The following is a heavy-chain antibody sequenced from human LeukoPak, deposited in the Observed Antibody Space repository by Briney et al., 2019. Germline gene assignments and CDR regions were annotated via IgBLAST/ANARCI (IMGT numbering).Heavy chain of an antibody. CDR3: ARVDSSSWYIDY. D-gene: IGHD6-13*01. J-gene: IGHJ4*02. Sequence: PSGTLSLTCTVSGGSISSYYWSWIRQPPGKGLEWIGYIYYSGSTNYNPSLKSRVTISVDTSKNQFSLKLSSVTAADTAVYYCARVDSSSWYIDYWGQGTLVTVSS. CDR2: IYYSGST. CDR1: GGSISSYY. V-gene: IGHV4-59*01.